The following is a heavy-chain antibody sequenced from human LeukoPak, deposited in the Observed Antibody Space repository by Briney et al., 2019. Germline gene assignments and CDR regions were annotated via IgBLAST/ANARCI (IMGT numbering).Heavy chain of an antibody. D-gene: IGHD3-10*01. CDR3: AKRGFDGSTNYYTRD. J-gene: IGHJ4*02. Sequence: GGSLTLSCAASGFTFSSSAMCWVRQAPPKGLEWVSTISDSGGSSYYADSLKGRFTISRDNSGNTVYLQMNSLRAEDTAIYYCAKRGFDGSTNYYTRDWGQGTLVTVSS. CDR1: GFTFSSSA. CDR2: ISDSGGSS. V-gene: IGHV3-23*01.